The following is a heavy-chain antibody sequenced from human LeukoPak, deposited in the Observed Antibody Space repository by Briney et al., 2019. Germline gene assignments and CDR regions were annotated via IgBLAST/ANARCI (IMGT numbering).Heavy chain of an antibody. CDR3: ILYYYDSSGYKPIDY. D-gene: IGHD3-22*01. Sequence: SETLSLTCTVSGGSISSSSYYWGWIRQPPGKGLEWVGSIYYSGGTYYKPSLKSRVTISIDASKNQFSLKLSSVTAADTAVYYCILYYYDSSGYKPIDYWGQGTLVTVSS. J-gene: IGHJ4*02. CDR2: IYYSGGT. CDR1: GGSISSSSYY. V-gene: IGHV4-39*01.